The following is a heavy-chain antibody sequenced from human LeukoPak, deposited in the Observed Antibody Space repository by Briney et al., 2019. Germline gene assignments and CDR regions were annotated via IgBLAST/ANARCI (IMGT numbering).Heavy chain of an antibody. D-gene: IGHD3-10*01. Sequence: SETLSLTCAVYGGSFSGYYWSWIRQPPGKGLEWIGEINHTGRTNYNPSLKSRVTISLDTSKNQFSLRLTSVTAADTAVYYCARGEYYGSGNYVKPSPFNYWGQGTLVTVSS. CDR3: ARGEYYGSGNYVKPSPFNY. CDR1: GGSFSGYY. CDR2: INHTGRT. V-gene: IGHV4-34*01. J-gene: IGHJ4*02.